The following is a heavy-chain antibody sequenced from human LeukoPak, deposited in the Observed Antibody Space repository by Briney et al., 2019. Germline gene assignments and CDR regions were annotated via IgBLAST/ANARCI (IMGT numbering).Heavy chain of an antibody. CDR2: INRSGST. V-gene: IGHV4-34*01. J-gene: IGHJ4*02. D-gene: IGHD3-16*02. Sequence: SETLSLTCAVHGGSFSGYYWSWIRQPPGKGLECIGEINRSGSTNYNPSLKSRVTISVDTSKNQFSLKLSSVTAADTAVYYCARVGGSPTAYDYAWGSYRRTFDYWGQGTLVTVSS. CDR3: ARVGGSPTAYDYAWGSYRRTFDY. CDR1: GGSFSGYY.